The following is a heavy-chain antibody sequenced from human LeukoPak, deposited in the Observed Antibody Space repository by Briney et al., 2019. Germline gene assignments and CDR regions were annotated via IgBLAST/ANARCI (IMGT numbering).Heavy chain of an antibody. CDR1: GLTFSNHG. D-gene: IGHD3-10*01. J-gene: IGHJ4*02. CDR3: AKDDAWLRFGE. Sequence: GTLRLSCAASGLTFSNHGMNWVRQAPGKGLEWVSGISPSGDITYYADSVKGRFTISRDNSKNTLYLEVISLTADDTAVYYCAKDDAWLRFGEWSQGTLVTVSS. CDR2: ISPSGDIT. V-gene: IGHV3-23*01.